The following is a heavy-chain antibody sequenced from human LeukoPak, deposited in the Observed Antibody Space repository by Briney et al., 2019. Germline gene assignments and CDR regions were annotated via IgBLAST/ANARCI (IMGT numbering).Heavy chain of an antibody. Sequence: ASVKVSCKSSGGTFSTHAISWVRQAPGQGLEWMGGLIPIFALANYAQKFQGRLTITADESTNTAYLELSSLRVEDTAVYYCARAECSTTNCHTRIRNYYMDVWVTGTPVGVSS. V-gene: IGHV1-69*13. CDR2: LIPIFALA. J-gene: IGHJ6*03. D-gene: IGHD2-2*01. CDR1: GGTFSTHA. CDR3: ARAECSTTNCHTRIRNYYMDV.